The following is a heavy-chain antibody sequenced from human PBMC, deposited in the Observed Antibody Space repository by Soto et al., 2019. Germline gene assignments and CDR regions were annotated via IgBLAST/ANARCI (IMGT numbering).Heavy chain of an antibody. J-gene: IGHJ4*02. CDR2: INHSGST. Sequence: QVQLQQWGAGLLKPSETLSLTCAVYGGSFSGYYWSWIRQPPGKGLEWIGEINHSGSTNYNPSLKSRVTISVDTSKNQFSLKLSSVTAADTAMYYCARGSFRYHTYWGQGTLVTVSS. D-gene: IGHD2-15*01. CDR1: GGSFSGYY. CDR3: ARGSFRYHTY. V-gene: IGHV4-34*01.